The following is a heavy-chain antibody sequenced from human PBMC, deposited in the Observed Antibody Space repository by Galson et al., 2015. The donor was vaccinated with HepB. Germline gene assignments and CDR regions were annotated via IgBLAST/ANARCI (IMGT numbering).Heavy chain of an antibody. CDR3: AKDHGEREWLYFDY. Sequence: SQRLSCAASGFTFSSYGMHWVRQAPGKGLEWVAVISYDGSNKYYADSVKGRFTISRDNSKNTLYLQMNSLRAEDTAVYYCAKDHGEREWLYFDYWGQGTLVTVSS. J-gene: IGHJ4*02. D-gene: IGHD3-3*01. CDR1: GFTFSSYG. CDR2: ISYDGSNK. V-gene: IGHV3-30*18.